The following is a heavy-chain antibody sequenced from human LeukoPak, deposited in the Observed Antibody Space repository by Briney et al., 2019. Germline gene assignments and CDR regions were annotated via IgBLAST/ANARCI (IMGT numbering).Heavy chain of an antibody. CDR3: ARGDEPGFDY. CDR2: ISAQHGQT. V-gene: IGHV1-18*01. D-gene: IGHD3-16*01. J-gene: IGHJ4*02. Sequence: ASVKVSCKTAGYSENFYGITWVRQVAGQGLEWMGGISAQHGQTEYAPNSQDRVTMTTDTYTNTAYMELRRMRSNDAGVYCCARGDEPGFDYWGQGTLVTVSS. CDR1: GYSENFYG.